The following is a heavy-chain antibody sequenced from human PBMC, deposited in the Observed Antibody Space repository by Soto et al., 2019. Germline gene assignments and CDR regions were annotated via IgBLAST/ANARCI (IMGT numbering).Heavy chain of an antibody. CDR1: GFTFNSYW. CDR3: ARDRQWGADDYC. V-gene: IGHV3-7*01. D-gene: IGHD6-19*01. CDR2: INEDGSYK. Sequence: EVQLVESGGDLVQPGGSLRLSCAASGFTFNSYWMTWVRQAPGKGLEWVANINEDGSYKNYVASVEGRFTISRDNGKISMYTQMNRLRAEDTAVYYCARDRQWGADDYCWGQGTLVTVSS. J-gene: IGHJ4*02.